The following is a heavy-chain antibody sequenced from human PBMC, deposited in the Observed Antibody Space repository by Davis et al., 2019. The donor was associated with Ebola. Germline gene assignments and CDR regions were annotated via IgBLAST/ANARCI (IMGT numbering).Heavy chain of an antibody. Sequence: SETLSLTCPVSGGSVSSGSYYWSWIRQPPGKGLEWIGYIYYSGSTNYNPSLKSRVTISVDTSKNQFSLKLSSVTAADTAVYYCARDNGRGYYSRFDYWGQGTLVTVSS. CDR2: IYYSGST. V-gene: IGHV4-61*01. J-gene: IGHJ4*02. D-gene: IGHD3-22*01. CDR1: GGSVSSGSYY. CDR3: ARDNGRGYYSRFDY.